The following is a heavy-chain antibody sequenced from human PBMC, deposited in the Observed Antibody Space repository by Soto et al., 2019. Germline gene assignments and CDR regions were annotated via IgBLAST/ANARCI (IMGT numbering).Heavy chain of an antibody. Sequence: GASVKVSCKASGYTFTSYGISWVGQAPGQGLEWMGWISAYNGNTNYAQKLQGRVTMTTDTSTSTAYMELRSLRSDDTAVYYCARDFGNVLRFLEWLFRVQAYGMDVWGQGTTVTVS. J-gene: IGHJ6*02. D-gene: IGHD3-3*01. CDR3: ARDFGNVLRFLEWLFRVQAYGMDV. V-gene: IGHV1-18*01. CDR2: ISAYNGNT. CDR1: GYTFTSYG.